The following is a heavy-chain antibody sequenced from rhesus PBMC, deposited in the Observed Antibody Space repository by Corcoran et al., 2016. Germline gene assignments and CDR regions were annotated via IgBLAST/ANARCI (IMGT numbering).Heavy chain of an antibody. J-gene: IGHJ4*01. CDR1: DASLISYW. Sequence: QVQLQESGPGLVKPSEPLSLPCAVSDASLISYWWNWFRHPPGKGLEWIGEINGNRGSTNYNPSLKSRVTSSKDASKNHFSLKLSSVTAADTAVYYCARGRWNYVWGQGVLVTVSS. CDR2: INGNRGST. D-gene: IGHD1-26*01. V-gene: IGHV4-80*01. CDR3: ARGRWNYV.